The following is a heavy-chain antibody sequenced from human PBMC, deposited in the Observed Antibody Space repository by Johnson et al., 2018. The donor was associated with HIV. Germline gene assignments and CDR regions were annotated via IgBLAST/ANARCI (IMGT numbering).Heavy chain of an antibody. CDR1: GFTVSSNE. CDR3: ARDADEFMITFGGVIAHDAFDI. J-gene: IGHJ3*02. D-gene: IGHD3-16*02. Sequence: VQLVESRGVLVQPGGSLRLSCAASGFTVSSNEMSWVRQAQGKGLEWVSAIGTAGDTYYPGSVKGRFTISRENAKNSLYLQMNSLRAEDTAVYYCARDADEFMITFGGVIAHDAFDIWGQGTMVTVSS. CDR2: IGTAGDT. V-gene: IGHV3-13*01.